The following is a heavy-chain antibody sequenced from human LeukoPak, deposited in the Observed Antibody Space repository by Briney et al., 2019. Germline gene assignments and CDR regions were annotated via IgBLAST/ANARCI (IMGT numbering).Heavy chain of an antibody. D-gene: IGHD4-23*01. V-gene: IGHV3-74*03. CDR3: ARDLDYGGRSNFDH. Sequence: PGGPLRLACAASGFTFSTYWMHWVRQAPGKGLVWVSRIKSDGSSIMYADSVRGRFTISRDNAKNTLYLQMKSLRAEDTAVYYCARDLDYGGRSNFDHWGQGTLVTVSS. CDR2: IKSDGSSI. CDR1: GFTFSTYW. J-gene: IGHJ4*02.